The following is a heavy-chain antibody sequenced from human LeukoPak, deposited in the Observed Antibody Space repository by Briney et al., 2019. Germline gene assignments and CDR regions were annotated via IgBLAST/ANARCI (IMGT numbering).Heavy chain of an antibody. CDR1: GGSISSYY. Sequence: SETLSLTCTVSGGSISSYYWSWIRQPPGKGLEWIGYIYYSGSTNYNPPLKSRVTISVDTSKNQFSLKLSSVTAADTAVYYCAGGSTTYFQHWGQGTLVTVSS. J-gene: IGHJ1*01. D-gene: IGHD2/OR15-2a*01. V-gene: IGHV4-59*01. CDR3: AGGSTTYFQH. CDR2: IYYSGST.